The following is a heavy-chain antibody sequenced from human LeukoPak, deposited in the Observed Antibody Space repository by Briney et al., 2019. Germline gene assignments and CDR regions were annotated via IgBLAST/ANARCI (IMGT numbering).Heavy chain of an antibody. V-gene: IGHV4-30-2*01. CDR2: ISDRGPA. CDR1: RGAITSGGYS. D-gene: IGHD3-10*01. J-gene: IGHJ5*01. Sequence: SETLSLTCTVSRGAITSGGYSWNWIRQPPGKGLEWIGYISDRGPAYYNPSLKSRFTISVDRPKNQFFLTVTSVTAADTAVYFCARSRQVSGLLGSWGQGTLVAVSS. CDR3: ARSRQVSGLLGS.